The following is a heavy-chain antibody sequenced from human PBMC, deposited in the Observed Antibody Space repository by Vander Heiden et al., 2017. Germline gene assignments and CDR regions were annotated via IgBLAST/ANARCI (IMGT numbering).Heavy chain of an antibody. CDR3: ATDGTSDY. Sequence: EVHLVESGGGLAQPGGSLRLSCAASGFTLNTYWMMWVRQAPGKGLEWVAKISEDGSMKDHADSVKGRFTISRDNAKNSLFLQMSSLRVEDTAVYHCATDGTSDYWGQGTLVSVSS. D-gene: IGHD1-7*01. CDR2: ISEDGSMK. J-gene: IGHJ4*02. CDR1: GFTLNTYW. V-gene: IGHV3-7*03.